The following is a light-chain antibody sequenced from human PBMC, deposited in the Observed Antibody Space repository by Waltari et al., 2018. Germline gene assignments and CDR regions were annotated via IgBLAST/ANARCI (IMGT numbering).Light chain of an antibody. CDR1: SSDIGTFNL. CDR2: DVS. CDR3: CSYAGSHTWV. V-gene: IGLV2-23*02. J-gene: IGLJ3*02. Sequence: QSALTQPASVSGSPGPSIPISCIGTSSDIGTFNLVPWYLQYPGTAPKLLIYDVSQRPSGVSNRFSGSKSGNTASLTISGLQAEDEAIYYCCSYAGSHTWVFGGGAKLTVL.